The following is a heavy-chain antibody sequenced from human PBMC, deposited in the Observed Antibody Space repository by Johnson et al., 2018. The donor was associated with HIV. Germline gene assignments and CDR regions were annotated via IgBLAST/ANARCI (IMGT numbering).Heavy chain of an antibody. J-gene: IGHJ3*02. V-gene: IGHV3-9*01. Sequence: EVHLVESGGGLVQPGRSLRLSCAASGFTFDDYAMHWVRQAPGKGLEWVSGISWNSGSIGYADSVKGRFTISRDNAKNSLYLQMNSLRAEDTALYYCARERLRTWGRSDAFDIWGQGTMVTVSS. CDR2: ISWNSGSI. CDR3: ARERLRTWGRSDAFDI. CDR1: GFTFDDYA. D-gene: IGHD3-16*01.